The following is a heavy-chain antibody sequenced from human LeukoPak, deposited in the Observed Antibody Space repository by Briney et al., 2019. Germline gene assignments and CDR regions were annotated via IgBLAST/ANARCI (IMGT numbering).Heavy chain of an antibody. D-gene: IGHD6-19*01. V-gene: IGHV3-74*01. J-gene: IGHJ5*02. CDR2: IKSDGSST. CDR1: GFTFSGYW. CDR3: ARATLGYSSGWYDN. Sequence: GGSLRLSCAASGFTFSGYWLNWVRQAPGKGLVWVSRIKSDGSSTTYADSVKGRFTISRDNAKNTLYLQMNSLRAEDTAVYYCARATLGYSSGWYDNWGQGTLVTVSS.